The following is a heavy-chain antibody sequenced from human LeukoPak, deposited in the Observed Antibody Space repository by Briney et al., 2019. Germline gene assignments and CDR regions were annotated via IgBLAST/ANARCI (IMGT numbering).Heavy chain of an antibody. J-gene: IGHJ6*03. D-gene: IGHD3-3*01. CDR2: IIPIFGTA. CDR1: GGTFSSYA. CDR3: ARGYDFWSGYYYMDV. Sequence: ASVKVSCKASGGTFSSYAISWVRQAPGQGLEWMGGIIPIFGTANYAQKFQGRVTITTDESTSTAYMELSSLRSEDTAVYYCARGYDFWSGYYYMDVWGKGTTVTVSS. V-gene: IGHV1-69*05.